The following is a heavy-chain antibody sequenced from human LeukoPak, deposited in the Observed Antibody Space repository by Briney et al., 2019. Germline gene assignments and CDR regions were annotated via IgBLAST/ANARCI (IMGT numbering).Heavy chain of an antibody. CDR1: GFTFSSYG. CDR3: ASYSGSYPRGEY. D-gene: IGHD1-26*01. CDR2: IYSGGST. Sequence: GGSLRLSCAASGFTFSSYGMPWVRQAPGKGLEWVSVIYSGGSTYYADSVKGRFTISRDNSKNTLYLQMNSLRAEDTAVYYCASYSGSYPRGEYWGQGTLVTVSX. V-gene: IGHV3-53*01. J-gene: IGHJ4*02.